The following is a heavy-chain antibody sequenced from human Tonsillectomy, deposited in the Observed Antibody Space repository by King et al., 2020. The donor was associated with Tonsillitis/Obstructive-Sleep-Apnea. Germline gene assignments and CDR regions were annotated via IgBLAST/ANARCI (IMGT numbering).Heavy chain of an antibody. Sequence: QVQLVESGGGVVQPGRSLRLSCAASGFTFSSYGMHWVRQAPGKGLEWVAVIWDDGSNKYYADSVKGRFTISRDNSKNTLYLQMNSLRAEETAVYYCAGDGKNSGTNRGVYFASWGQGTLVTVSS. CDR3: AGDGKNSGTNRGVYFAS. J-gene: IGHJ4*02. D-gene: IGHD2-2*01. V-gene: IGHV3-33*01. CDR1: GFTFSSYG. CDR2: IWDDGSNK.